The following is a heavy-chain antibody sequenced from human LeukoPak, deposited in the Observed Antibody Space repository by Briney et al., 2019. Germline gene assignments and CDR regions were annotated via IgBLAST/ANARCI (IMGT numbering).Heavy chain of an antibody. CDR1: GGSFSGKY. CDR2: ITYSGSI. V-gene: IGHV4-34*01. J-gene: IGHJ4*02. Sequence: SETLSLTCAVSGGSFSGKYWTWIRQPPGKGLEWIGEITYSGSIYYNPSLKSRVTISVDTSKNQFSLKLSSVTAADTAVYYCARGGPTYYDILTGYDPRQYYFDYWGQGTLVTVSS. D-gene: IGHD3-9*01. CDR3: ARGGPTYYDILTGYDPRQYYFDY.